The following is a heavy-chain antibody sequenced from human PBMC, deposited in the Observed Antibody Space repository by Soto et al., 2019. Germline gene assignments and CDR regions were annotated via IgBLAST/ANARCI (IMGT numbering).Heavy chain of an antibody. CDR2: INAGNSDT. Sequence: ASVKVSCKASGYTFTSYAMHWVRQAPGQRLEWMGWINAGNSDTTYSQKFQGRVTITSDTSASTAYMELTSLTSEDTAVYYCARDGSGYSSSWYIDYFNFWGQGTLVTVS. V-gene: IGHV1-3*01. CDR3: ARDGSGYSSSWYIDYFNF. J-gene: IGHJ4*02. D-gene: IGHD6-13*01. CDR1: GYTFTSYA.